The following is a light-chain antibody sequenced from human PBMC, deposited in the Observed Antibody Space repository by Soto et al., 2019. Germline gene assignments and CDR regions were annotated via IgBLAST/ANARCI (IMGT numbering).Light chain of an antibody. CDR2: DAS. CDR3: QQRSKSPFT. CDR1: QSINTH. V-gene: IGKV3-11*01. J-gene: IGKJ5*01. Sequence: EVVLTQSAAPLFLSAGGRAAISCRDRQSINTHLAWYQQKPGQAPRLLIYDASNRASGIPARFSGSGPGTDFTLTISSLQAEDFAVYYCQQRSKSPFTFGQGTRLEIK.